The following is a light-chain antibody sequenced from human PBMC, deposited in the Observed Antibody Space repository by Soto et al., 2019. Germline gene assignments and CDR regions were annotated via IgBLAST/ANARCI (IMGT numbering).Light chain of an antibody. Sequence: EIVMTQSPATLSVSPGERATLSCRASQSVSSNLAWFQQRPGQAPRLLIYGASTRATGVPARFSGSGSGSEFTLTISSLLSEDFTIYYCQHYTNWPLTVGGGTKVEIK. J-gene: IGKJ4*01. CDR2: GAS. CDR3: QHYTNWPLT. CDR1: QSVSSN. V-gene: IGKV3-15*01.